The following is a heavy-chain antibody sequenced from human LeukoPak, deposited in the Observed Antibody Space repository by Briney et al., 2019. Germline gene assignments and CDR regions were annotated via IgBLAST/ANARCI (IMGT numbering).Heavy chain of an antibody. CDR3: ARTPSEDSSGYYGFDY. D-gene: IGHD3-22*01. Sequence: GGSLRLSCAASGFTLDDYAMHWVRQAPGKGLEWVSGISWNSGSIGYADSVKGRFTISRDNAKNSLYLQMNSLRAEDTAVYYCARTPSEDSSGYYGFDYWGQGSLVTVSS. CDR1: GFTLDDYA. J-gene: IGHJ4*02. V-gene: IGHV3-9*01. CDR2: ISWNSGSI.